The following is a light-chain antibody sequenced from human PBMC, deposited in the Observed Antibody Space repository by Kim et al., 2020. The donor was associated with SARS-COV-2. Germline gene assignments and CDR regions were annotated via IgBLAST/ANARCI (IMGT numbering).Light chain of an antibody. CDR3: QQRSNWPPL. J-gene: IGKJ4*01. CDR1: QSVSSY. Sequence: FSPGERATLSCRASQSVSSYLAWYQQKPGQAPRLLIYDASNRATGIPARFSGSGSGTDFTLTISSLEPEDFAVYYCQQRSNWPPLFGGGTKVDIK. CDR2: DAS. V-gene: IGKV3-11*01.